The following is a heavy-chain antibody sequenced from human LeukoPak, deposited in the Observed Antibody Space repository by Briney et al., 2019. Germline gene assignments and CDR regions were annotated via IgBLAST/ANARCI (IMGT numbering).Heavy chain of an antibody. CDR3: ARELREAAIAWD. Sequence: ASVKVSCKASGYTFTGYYMHWLRHAPGQGLEWMGRINPNSGGTNYAQKFQGRVTMTRDTSISTAYMELSRLRSDDTAVYYCARELREAAIAWDWGPGTLVTVSS. J-gene: IGHJ4*02. V-gene: IGHV1-2*06. CDR1: GYTFTGYY. CDR2: INPNSGGT. D-gene: IGHD5-18*01.